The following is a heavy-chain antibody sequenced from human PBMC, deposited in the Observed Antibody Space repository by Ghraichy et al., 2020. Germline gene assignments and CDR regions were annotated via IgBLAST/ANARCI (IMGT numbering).Heavy chain of an antibody. CDR3: ARGSGSGSFIIDY. V-gene: IGHV1-3*01. CDR2: INAANGNT. Sequence: ASVKVSCKASGYTFTSNAMHWVRQAPGQRLEWMGYINAANGNTRYSQNFQGRVIITRDTSASTDYMEVTSLRSEDTAVYYCARGSGSGSFIIDYWGQGTLVTVSS. J-gene: IGHJ4*02. CDR1: GYTFTSNA. D-gene: IGHD1-26*01.